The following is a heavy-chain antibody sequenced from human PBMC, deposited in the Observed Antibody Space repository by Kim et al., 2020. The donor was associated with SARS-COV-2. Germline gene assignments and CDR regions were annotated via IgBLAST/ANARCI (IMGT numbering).Heavy chain of an antibody. Sequence: GSTYYNPSLKSRVTISVDTSKNQFSLKLSSVTAADTAVYYCARVMGTVDYWGQGTLVTVSS. V-gene: IGHV4-30-2*04. CDR2: GST. D-gene: IGHD1-1*01. CDR3: ARVMGTVDY. J-gene: IGHJ4*02.